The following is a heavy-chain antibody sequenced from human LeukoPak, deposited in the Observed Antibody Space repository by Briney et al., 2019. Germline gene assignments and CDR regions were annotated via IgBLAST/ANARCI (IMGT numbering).Heavy chain of an antibody. CDR1: GYSFTSYW. CDR3: ARDSGIAARSYYYGMDV. Sequence: GESLKISCKGSGYSFTSYWIGWVRQMPGKGLEWMGIIYPGDSDTRYSPSFQGQVTISADKSISTAYLQWSSLEASDTALYYCARDSGIAARSYYYGMDVWGQGTTVTVSS. J-gene: IGHJ6*02. D-gene: IGHD6-6*01. V-gene: IGHV5-51*01. CDR2: IYPGDSDT.